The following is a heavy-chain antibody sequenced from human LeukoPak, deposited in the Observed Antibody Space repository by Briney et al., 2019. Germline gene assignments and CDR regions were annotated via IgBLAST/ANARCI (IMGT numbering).Heavy chain of an antibody. V-gene: IGHV1-46*01. D-gene: IGHD4-17*01. CDR1: GYSFTDYY. Sequence: ASVKVSRKASGYSFTDYYIHWVRQAPGQGLEWVGMINPSGGGSSYAQKFQDRVSMTSDTSTGTVDLELSSLKFEDTAVYYCARAPVTTGLLDFWGQGTPVTVSS. J-gene: IGHJ4*02. CDR3: ARAPVTTGLLDF. CDR2: INPSGGGS.